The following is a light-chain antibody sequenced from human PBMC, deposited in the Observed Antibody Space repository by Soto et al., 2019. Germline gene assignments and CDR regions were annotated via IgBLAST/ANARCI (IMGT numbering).Light chain of an antibody. V-gene: IGLV2-11*01. CDR1: TSDVGGYNH. CDR2: DVT. Sequence: QSALTQPPSVSGSPGQSVTISCTGTTSDVGGYNHVSWYQHHPGKVPKLIIYDVTKRPSGVPDRFSGSKSGNTASLTISGLQAEDEADYSGCSSAGTYTFVFGTGTKVTV. CDR3: CSSAGTYTFV. J-gene: IGLJ1*01.